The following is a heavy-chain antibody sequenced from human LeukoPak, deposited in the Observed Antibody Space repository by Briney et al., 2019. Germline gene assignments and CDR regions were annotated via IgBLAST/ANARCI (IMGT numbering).Heavy chain of an antibody. D-gene: IGHD3-10*01. J-gene: IGHJ4*02. CDR2: ISAYNGNT. CDR1: GYTFTSYG. Sequence: ASVKVSCKASGYTFTSYGVSWVGEAPGQGLEWMGWISAYNGNTNYAQKLQGSVTMTTDTSTSTAYMELRSLRSDDTAVYYCARAPFDYYGSGSFKYWGQGTLVTVSS. V-gene: IGHV1-18*01. CDR3: ARAPFDYYGSGSFKY.